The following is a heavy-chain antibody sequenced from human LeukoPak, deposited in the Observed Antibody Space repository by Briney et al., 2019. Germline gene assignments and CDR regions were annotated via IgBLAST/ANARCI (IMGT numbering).Heavy chain of an antibody. J-gene: IGHJ4*02. CDR1: GFSLSTSGMR. CDR3: ARVRCGGDCYPAY. CDR2: IDWDDDK. V-gene: IGHV2-70*04. D-gene: IGHD2-21*02. Sequence: SGPALVKPTQTLTLTCTFSGFSLSTSGMRVSWIRQPPGKALEWLARIDWDDDKFYSTSLKTRLTISKDTSKTQVVLTMTNMDPVDTATYYCARVRCGGDCYPAYWGQGTLVTVSS.